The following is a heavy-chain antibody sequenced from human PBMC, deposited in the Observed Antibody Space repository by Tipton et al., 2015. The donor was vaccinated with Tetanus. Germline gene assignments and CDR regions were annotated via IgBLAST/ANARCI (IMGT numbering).Heavy chain of an antibody. CDR2: IYYSGTT. Sequence: TLSLTCDVSGGPVSSSNWWSWVRQAPGKGLEWIGEIYYSGTTNYNPSLKSRVTISTDKSKNQVSLRLNSVTAADTAVYFCARANFDFSKKGPFDSWGQGIPVIVSA. J-gene: IGHJ4*02. D-gene: IGHD3-3*01. CDR1: GGPVSSSNW. V-gene: IGHV4-4*01. CDR3: ARANFDFSKKGPFDS.